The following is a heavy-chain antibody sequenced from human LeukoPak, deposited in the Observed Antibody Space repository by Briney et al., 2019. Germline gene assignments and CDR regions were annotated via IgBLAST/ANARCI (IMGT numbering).Heavy chain of an antibody. CDR2: VLYSGST. CDR3: ARDRLD. V-gene: IGHV4-59*11. J-gene: IGHJ4*02. Sequence: PSETLSLTCTVSGGSMSGHYWSWIRQPPGKGLQWMGFVLYSGSTNYNPSLESRVTISIDTSKNQSSLKLRSVTDADTAVYYCARDRLDWGQGTLVTVSS. CDR1: GGSMSGHY.